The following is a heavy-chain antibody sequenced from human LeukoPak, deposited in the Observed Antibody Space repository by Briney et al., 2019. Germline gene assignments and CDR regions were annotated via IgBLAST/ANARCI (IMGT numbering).Heavy chain of an antibody. V-gene: IGHV3-30*02. CDR1: GFIFNTYG. CDR2: IRYDGGSK. Sequence: GGSLRLSCAASGFIFNTYGIHWVRQAPGKGLEWVAFIRYDGGSKYYADSVKGRFTISRDNSKNTLYLQMNSLRAEDTAVYYCALTSDKAQSGSFDYWGQGTLVTVSS. J-gene: IGHJ4*02. CDR3: ALTSDKAQSGSFDY. D-gene: IGHD3-10*01.